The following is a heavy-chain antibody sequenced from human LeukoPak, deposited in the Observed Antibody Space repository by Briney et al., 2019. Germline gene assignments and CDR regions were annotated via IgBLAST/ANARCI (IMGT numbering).Heavy chain of an antibody. Sequence: SETLSLTCTVSGGSISSYFWSWIGQPPGKGLEWIGYIYYSGSTKYNPSLKSRVTISADTSKNQFSLKLTSVTAADTAVYYCARLWGNPTSVVTPSYYFDYWGQGTLVTVSS. CDR3: ARLWGNPTSVVTPSYYFDY. D-gene: IGHD4-23*01. CDR1: GGSISSYF. CDR2: IYYSGST. J-gene: IGHJ4*02. V-gene: IGHV4-59*08.